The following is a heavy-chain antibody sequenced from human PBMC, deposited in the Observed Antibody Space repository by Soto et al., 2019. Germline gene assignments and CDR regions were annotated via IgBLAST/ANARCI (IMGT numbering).Heavy chain of an antibody. D-gene: IGHD6-19*01. CDR2: IYHSGST. CDR1: GGSISSGDYS. CDR3: ARGLLGWGGLLSY. V-gene: IGHV4-30-2*01. J-gene: IGHJ4*02. Sequence: SETLSLTCAVSGGSISSGDYSWSWIRQPPGKGLEWIGYIYHSGSTYYNPSLKSRVTISVDRSKNQFSLKLSSVTAADTAVYYCARGLLGWGGLLSYWGQGTLVTVSS.